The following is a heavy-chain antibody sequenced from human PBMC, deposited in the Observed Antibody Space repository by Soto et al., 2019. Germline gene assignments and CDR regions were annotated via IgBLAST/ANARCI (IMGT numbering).Heavy chain of an antibody. CDR2: FDPEDGET. CDR1: GYTLTELS. Sequence: QVQLVQSGAEVKKPGASVKVSCKVSGYTLTELSMHWVRQAPGKGLEWMGGFDPEDGETIYAQKFQGRVTMTEDTSTDTAYMELSSLRSEDTAVYYCATTTIMITFGGVIYGMDVWGQGTTVTVSS. V-gene: IGHV1-24*01. D-gene: IGHD3-16*01. J-gene: IGHJ6*02. CDR3: ATTTIMITFGGVIYGMDV.